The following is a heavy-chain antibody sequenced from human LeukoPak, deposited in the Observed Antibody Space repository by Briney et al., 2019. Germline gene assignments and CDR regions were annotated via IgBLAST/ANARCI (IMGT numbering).Heavy chain of an antibody. V-gene: IGHV3-30-3*01. CDR3: AKAQIDRVGYCSGGNCYP. CDR1: GFTFRAYI. CDR2: ITSDGTNE. D-gene: IGHD2-15*01. Sequence: GRSLRLSCAASGFTFRAYIMHWVRQAPGKGLEWVAVITSDGTNEYYADAVKGRFTISRDNSKNTLYLQMNSLRAEDTAVYYCAKAQIDRVGYCSGGNCYPWGQGTLVTVSS. J-gene: IGHJ5*02.